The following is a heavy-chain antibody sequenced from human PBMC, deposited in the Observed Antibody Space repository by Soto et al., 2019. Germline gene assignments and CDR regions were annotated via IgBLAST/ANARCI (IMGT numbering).Heavy chain of an antibody. J-gene: IGHJ5*02. CDR1: GLSITDSEMG. D-gene: IGHD2-8*02. CDR3: ARRQLAVAVSPWFDP. V-gene: IGHV2-26*01. CDR2: IDSSGEK. Sequence: QVTLKESGPVLVKPTEPLTLRCTVSGLSITDSEMGVSWIRQPPGQPLEWLAHIDSSGEKSYRTFLKSRLAISKDTSKSQIVLTMTHMDPADTATYYCARRQLAVAVSPWFDPWGQGIPVTVSS.